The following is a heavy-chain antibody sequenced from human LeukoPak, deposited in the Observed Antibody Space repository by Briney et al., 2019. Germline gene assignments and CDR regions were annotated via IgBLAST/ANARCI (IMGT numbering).Heavy chain of an antibody. Sequence: GGSLRLSCAASGFTFSSYAMSWVRQAPGKGLEWISYISSSSSTIYYADSVKGRFTISRDNAKNSLYLQMNSLRDEDTAVYYCARDTPSYYYDSSGYHFDYWGQGTLVTVSS. D-gene: IGHD3-22*01. CDR2: ISSSSSTI. CDR3: ARDTPSYYYDSSGYHFDY. J-gene: IGHJ4*02. CDR1: GFTFSSYA. V-gene: IGHV3-48*02.